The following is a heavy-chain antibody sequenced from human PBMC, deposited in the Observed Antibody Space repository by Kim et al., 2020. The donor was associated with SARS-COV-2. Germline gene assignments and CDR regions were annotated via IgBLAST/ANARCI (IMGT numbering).Heavy chain of an antibody. CDR1: GITFSDVW. D-gene: IGHD6-6*01. J-gene: IGHJ4*02. CDR2: IRSRNDGGTT. CDR3: TTYGSSSSFDY. V-gene: IGHV3-15*01. Sequence: GESLRLSCEAYGITFSDVWMSWVRQAPGKGLEWVGRIRSRNDGGTTDYAASVKGRFTISRDDSKNTLYLQMNRLKTEDTAVYYCTTYGSSSSFDYWGQGT.